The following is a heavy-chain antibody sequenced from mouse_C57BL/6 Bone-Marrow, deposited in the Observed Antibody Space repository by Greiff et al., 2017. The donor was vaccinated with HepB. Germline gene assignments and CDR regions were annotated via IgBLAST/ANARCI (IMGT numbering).Heavy chain of an antibody. CDR1: GFNIKDDY. Sequence: VQLQQSGAELVRPGASVKLSCTASGFNIKDDYMHWVKQRPEQGLEWIGWIDPENGDTEYASKFQGKATITADTSSNTAYLQLSSLTSEDTAVYYSTTFNYYGSSYDSWGQCTTLTVSS. D-gene: IGHD1-1*01. CDR2: IDPENGDT. CDR3: TTFNYYGSSYDS. V-gene: IGHV14-4*01. J-gene: IGHJ2*01.